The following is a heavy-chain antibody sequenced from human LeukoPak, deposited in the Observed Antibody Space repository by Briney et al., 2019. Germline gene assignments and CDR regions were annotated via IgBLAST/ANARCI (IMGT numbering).Heavy chain of an antibody. CDR3: AKYYGDDPDYYYYMDV. V-gene: IGHV3-13*01. D-gene: IGHD4-17*01. J-gene: IGHJ6*03. CDR1: GFTFSTSD. CDR2: IGTVGDT. Sequence: PGGSLRLSCAASGFTFSTSDMHWVRQTPGKGLEWVSAIGTVGDTYYPGSVKGRFTISRDNSKNTLYLQMNSLRAEDTAVYYCAKYYGDDPDYYYYMDVWGKGTTVTISS.